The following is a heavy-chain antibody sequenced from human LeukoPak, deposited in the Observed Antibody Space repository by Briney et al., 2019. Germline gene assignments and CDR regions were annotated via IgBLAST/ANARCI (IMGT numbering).Heavy chain of an antibody. CDR3: AKDRGGGNLDFDY. CDR2: ISGSGGRT. Sequence: GSLRLSCAASGFTFSSYAMTWVRQAPGKGLEWVSVISGSGGRTYYAYSVKGRLTISRDNSKNTLYLQMSSLRAEDTAVYYCAKDRGGGNLDFDYWGQGTLVTVSS. J-gene: IGHJ4*02. D-gene: IGHD2-15*01. CDR1: GFTFSSYA. V-gene: IGHV3-23*01.